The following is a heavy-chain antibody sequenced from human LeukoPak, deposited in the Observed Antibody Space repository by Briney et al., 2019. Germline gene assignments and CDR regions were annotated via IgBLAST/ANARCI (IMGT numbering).Heavy chain of an antibody. CDR2: IRDDGSNK. V-gene: IGHV3-30*02. CDR3: AKGYRNHLLILLDY. D-gene: IGHD3-16*01. Sequence: GGSLSFSGAASGFAFSTYDIHWVHQAPGSGLVWVTFIRDDGSNKYYAYSVKGRLTITRDNSKNPVYLQMTTLRAEDTPLYYCAKGYRNHLLILLDYWGQGTLVSVCS. J-gene: IGHJ4*02. CDR1: GFAFSTYD.